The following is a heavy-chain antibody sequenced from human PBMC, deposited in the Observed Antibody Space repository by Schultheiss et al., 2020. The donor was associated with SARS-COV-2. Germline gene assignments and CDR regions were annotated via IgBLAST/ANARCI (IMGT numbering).Heavy chain of an antibody. CDR1: GFTFSSYA. V-gene: IGHV3-23*01. CDR3: AKDRVPLDY. Sequence: GGSLRLSCAASGFTFSSYAMSWVRQAPGKGLEWVSSITRSGGKTYYADSVTGRFTISRENSKNTLYLQMNSLRAEDTAVYYCAKDRVPLDYWGQGTLVTVSS. CDR2: ITRSGGKT. J-gene: IGHJ4*02.